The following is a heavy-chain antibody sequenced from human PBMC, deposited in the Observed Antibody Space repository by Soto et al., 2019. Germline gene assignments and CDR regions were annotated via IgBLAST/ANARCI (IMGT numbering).Heavy chain of an antibody. CDR1: GFTFSAYS. D-gene: IGHD2-2*01. J-gene: IGHJ4*02. V-gene: IGHV3-48*01. Sequence: GGSLRLSCAASGFTFSAYSMNWVRQAPGKGLEWVSYISSSSTIYYADSVKGRFTISRDNAKNSLYLQMNSLRAEDTAVYYCASPLSSTITYWGQGTLVTVSS. CDR3: ASPLSSTITY. CDR2: ISSSSTI.